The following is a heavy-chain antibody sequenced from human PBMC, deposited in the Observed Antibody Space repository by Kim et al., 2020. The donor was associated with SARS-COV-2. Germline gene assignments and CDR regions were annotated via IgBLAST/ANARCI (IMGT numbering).Heavy chain of an antibody. V-gene: IGHV4-59*01. CDR1: GGCISSYY. CDR3: ARGGRDFDWLTNWFDP. Sequence: SETLSLTCTVSGGCISSYYWSWIRQPPGKGLEWIGYIYYSGSTNYNPSLKSRVTISVDTSKNQFSLKLSSVTAADTAVYYCARGGRDFDWLTNWFDPWGQGTLVTVSS. D-gene: IGHD3-9*01. J-gene: IGHJ5*02. CDR2: IYYSGST.